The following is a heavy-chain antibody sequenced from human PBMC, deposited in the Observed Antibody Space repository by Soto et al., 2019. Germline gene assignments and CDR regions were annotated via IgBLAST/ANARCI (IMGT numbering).Heavy chain of an antibody. CDR1: GDSVSSNSAA. D-gene: IGHD6-25*01. J-gene: IGHJ5*02. Sequence: SQTLSLTCAISGDSVSSNSAAWNWIRQSPSRGLEWLGRTYYRSKWYNDYAVSVRSRITINPDTSRNQFSLQLNSVTPEDTAVYYCARGIAAARGDWLDPWGQGTLVTVSS. CDR3: ARGIAAARGDWLDP. V-gene: IGHV6-1*01. CDR2: TYYRSKWYN.